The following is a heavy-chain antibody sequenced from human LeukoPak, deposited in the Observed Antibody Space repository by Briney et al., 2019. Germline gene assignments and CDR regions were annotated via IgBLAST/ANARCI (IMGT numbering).Heavy chain of an antibody. CDR2: MDISGST. D-gene: IGHD3-9*01. J-gene: IGHJ4*02. Sequence: SQTLSLTCTVSGGSISSGSYYWSWIRQPAGKGLEWIGRMDISGSTNYNPSLKSRVTISVDTSKNQFSLKLSSVTAADTAVYYCARARKLRYFDWLQFDYWGQGTLVTVSS. V-gene: IGHV4-61*02. CDR3: ARARKLRYFDWLQFDY. CDR1: GGSISSGSYY.